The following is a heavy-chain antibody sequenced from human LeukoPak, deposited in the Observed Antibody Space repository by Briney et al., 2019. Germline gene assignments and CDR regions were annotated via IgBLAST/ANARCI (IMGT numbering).Heavy chain of an antibody. CDR2: ISGSGGST. J-gene: IGHJ4*02. Sequence: GGSLRLSCAASGFTFSSYAMSWVRQAPGTGLEWVSAISGSGGSTYYADSVKGRFTISRDNSKNTLYLQMNSLRAEDTAVYYCASGGIVGAKSPYYFDYWGQGTLVTVSS. V-gene: IGHV3-23*01. CDR1: GFTFSSYA. CDR3: ASGGIVGAKSPYYFDY. D-gene: IGHD1-26*01.